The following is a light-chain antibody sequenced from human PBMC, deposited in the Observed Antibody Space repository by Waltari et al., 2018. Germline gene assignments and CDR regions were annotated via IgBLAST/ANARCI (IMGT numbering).Light chain of an antibody. CDR3: QKYNSALF. J-gene: IGKJ4*01. CDR1: QGISNY. Sequence: DIQMTQSPSSLSASVGDRVTIPCRASQGISNYLAWYQQKPGKVPKLLIYAASTLQSGVPSRFSGSGSGTDFTLTISSLQPEDVATYYCQKYNSALFFGGGTKVEIK. V-gene: IGKV1-27*01. CDR2: AAS.